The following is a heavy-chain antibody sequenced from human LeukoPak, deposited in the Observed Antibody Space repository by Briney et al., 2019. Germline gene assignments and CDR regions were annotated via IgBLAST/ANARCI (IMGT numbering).Heavy chain of an antibody. J-gene: IGHJ4*02. V-gene: IGHV3-23*01. Sequence: GASLRLSCAASGFTFSNYAMSWVRQAPGKGLEWVSAITGGGSGIYYTDSMKSRFTISRDNSKNTLYLQINSLRAEDTAVYYCAKWGDYDVLTGYYVSDYWGQGTLVTVSS. CDR2: ITGGGSGI. CDR1: GFTFSNYA. D-gene: IGHD3-9*01. CDR3: AKWGDYDVLTGYYVSDY.